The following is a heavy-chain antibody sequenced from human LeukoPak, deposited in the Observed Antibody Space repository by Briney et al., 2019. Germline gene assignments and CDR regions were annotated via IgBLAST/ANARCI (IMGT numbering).Heavy chain of an antibody. CDR3: AKPVGKQQWLVVVDY. CDR2: ISGSGGST. Sequence: PGGSLRLSCAASGFPFSSYGMSWVRQAPGKGLEWVSAISGSGGSTYYADSVKGRFTISRDNSKNTLYLQMNSLRAEDTAVYYCAKPVGKQQWLVVVDYWGQGTLVTVSS. CDR1: GFPFSSYG. D-gene: IGHD6-19*01. J-gene: IGHJ4*02. V-gene: IGHV3-23*01.